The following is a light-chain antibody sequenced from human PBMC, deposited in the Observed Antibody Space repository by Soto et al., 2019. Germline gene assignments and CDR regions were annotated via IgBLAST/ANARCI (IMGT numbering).Light chain of an antibody. Sequence: EIVLTPSPGTLSLSPGERATLSCRASQSVSSSYLAWYQQKPGQAPRLLIYGASSRATGIPDRLSGSGSGTDFTLTISRLEPEDFAVYYCQQYGSSPRTFGQGTRLEIK. J-gene: IGKJ5*01. CDR1: QSVSSSY. CDR3: QQYGSSPRT. V-gene: IGKV3-20*01. CDR2: GAS.